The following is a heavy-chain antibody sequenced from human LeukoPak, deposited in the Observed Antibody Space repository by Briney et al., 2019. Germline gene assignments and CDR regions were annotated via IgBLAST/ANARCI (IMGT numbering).Heavy chain of an antibody. D-gene: IGHD3-16*02. CDR3: AKDFIDYLFDY. J-gene: IGHJ4*02. Sequence: SVKVSCKASGGTFSSYAICWVRQAPGQGLEWMGRIIPILGIANYAQKFQGRVTITADKSTSTAYMELSSLRSEDTAVYYCAKDFIDYLFDYWGQGTLVTVSS. CDR1: GGTFSSYA. CDR2: IIPILGIA. V-gene: IGHV1-69*04.